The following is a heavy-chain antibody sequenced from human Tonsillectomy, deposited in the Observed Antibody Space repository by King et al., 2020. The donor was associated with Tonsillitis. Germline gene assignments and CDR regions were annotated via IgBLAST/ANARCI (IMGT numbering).Heavy chain of an antibody. CDR1: GYIFTNYG. D-gene: IGHD3-10*01. Sequence: VQLVESGAEVKKPGASVKVSCKASGYIFTNYGFSWVRQAPGQGLEWMGWISAYNGVTNYAPDFQGRVTMTTDTSTSTAYMELRSLRSDDTAVYYCARDRTSTRVRGVIRPLGYWGQGTLVTVSS. J-gene: IGHJ4*02. CDR3: ARDRTSTRVRGVIRPLGY. V-gene: IGHV1-18*01. CDR2: ISAYNGVT.